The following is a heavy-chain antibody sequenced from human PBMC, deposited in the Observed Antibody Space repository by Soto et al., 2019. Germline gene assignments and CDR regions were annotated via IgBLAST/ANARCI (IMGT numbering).Heavy chain of an antibody. Sequence: QVQLVESGGGVVQPGRSLRVSCAASGFTFSIYAMQWVRQAPGTGLEWVAVISYDGTKTYYADSVKGRLTTTRDNSKNAVYLQMNSLRDEDTAVYYCAIDRGPRRQWLIAPFDYWGQGTVVTVSP. CDR2: ISYDGTKT. D-gene: IGHD6-19*01. V-gene: IGHV3-30*03. CDR3: AIDRGPRRQWLIAPFDY. J-gene: IGHJ4*02. CDR1: GFTFSIYA.